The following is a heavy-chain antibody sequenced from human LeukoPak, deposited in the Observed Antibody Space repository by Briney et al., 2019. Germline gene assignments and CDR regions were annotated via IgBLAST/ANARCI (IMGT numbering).Heavy chain of an antibody. D-gene: IGHD6-6*01. Sequence: SETLTLTCTVCGGSNSSYYWIWIRESAGKGLEGIGRIYTSGSTNYNPSLKSRVTMSVDTSRNQFSLKLSSVTAADTAVYYCARWASIAARPWYYYYYMDVWGKGTTVTVSS. V-gene: IGHV4-4*07. CDR3: ARWASIAARPWYYYYYMDV. CDR1: GGSNSSYY. J-gene: IGHJ6*03. CDR2: IYTSGST.